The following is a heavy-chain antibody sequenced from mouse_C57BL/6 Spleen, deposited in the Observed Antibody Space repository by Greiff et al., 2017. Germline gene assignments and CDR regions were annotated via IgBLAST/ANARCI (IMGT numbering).Heavy chain of an antibody. CDR3: ARCLYSKGYYYAMDY. CDR2: IYPGNGDT. V-gene: IGHV1-12*01. J-gene: IGHJ4*01. Sequence: QVQLQQSGAELVRPGASVKMSCKASGYTFTSYNMHWVKQTPSQGLEWIGAIYPGNGDTSYNQKFKGKATLTVDKSSSTAYMQLSSLTSEDSAVYFCARCLYSKGYYYAMDYWGQGTSVTVSS. D-gene: IGHD2-5*01. CDR1: GYTFTSYN.